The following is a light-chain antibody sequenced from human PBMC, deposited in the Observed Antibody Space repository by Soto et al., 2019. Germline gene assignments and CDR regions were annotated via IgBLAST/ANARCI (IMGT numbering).Light chain of an antibody. CDR2: AAP. V-gene: IGKV3D-20*01. CDR3: QHYVTSLTT. Sequence: DSVLTQSPATLSFSIWDSASFSCAPSQSVTSNYFACYQQQPGQAPRLLIFAAPIRASGIPDRFSGSGSGTDFTLTISRLEPEDFAVYYCQHYVTSLTTFGQGTKVDIK. CDR1: QSVTSNY. J-gene: IGKJ1*01.